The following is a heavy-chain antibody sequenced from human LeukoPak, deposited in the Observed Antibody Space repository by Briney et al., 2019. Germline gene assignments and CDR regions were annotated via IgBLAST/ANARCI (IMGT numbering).Heavy chain of an antibody. J-gene: IGHJ6*03. D-gene: IGHD2-8*01. CDR3: ARDVYYYYYYYMDV. Sequence: PSETLSLTCTVSGGSISSYYWSWIRQPPGKGLEWIGYIYYSGSTNYNPSLKSRVTISVDTSKNQFSLKLSSVTAADTAVYYCARDVYYYYYYYMDVWGKGTTVTVSS. CDR2: IYYSGST. V-gene: IGHV4-59*12. CDR1: GGSISSYY.